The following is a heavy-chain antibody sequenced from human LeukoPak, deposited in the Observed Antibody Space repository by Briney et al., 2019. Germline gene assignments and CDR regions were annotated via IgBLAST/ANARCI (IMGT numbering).Heavy chain of an antibody. CDR1: GDSVSRNNAA. CDR3: ARGVGAIKIPHTDY. V-gene: IGHV6-1*01. J-gene: IGHJ4*02. Sequence: QTLSLTCDIFGDSVSRNNAAQNWIRQSPSRSLEWLGKTYYWVRWSNYYAVAVNSRITINPHTSKNQCSLQLSPVTPEHTSVYNCARGVGAIKIPHTDYWGQGTLVSVSS. D-gene: IGHD1-26*01. CDR2: TYYWVRWSN.